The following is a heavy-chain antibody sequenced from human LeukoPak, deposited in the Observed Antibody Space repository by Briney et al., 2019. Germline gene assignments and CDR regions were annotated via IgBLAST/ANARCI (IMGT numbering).Heavy chain of an antibody. V-gene: IGHV1-8*03. D-gene: IGHD2/OR15-2a*01. J-gene: IGHJ4*02. CDR1: GYTFTSYE. Sequence: ASVRVSCKASGYTFTSYEINWVRQATGQGLEWMGWVNPNSSNTGYAQKFQGRVTITRSTSIAKANMELSSLRSEDTAVYYCARVSHGYWGQGTLVTVSS. CDR2: VNPNSSNT. CDR3: ARVSHGY.